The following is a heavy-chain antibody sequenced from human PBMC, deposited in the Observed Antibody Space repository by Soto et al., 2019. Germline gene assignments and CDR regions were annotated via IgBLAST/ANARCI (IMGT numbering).Heavy chain of an antibody. J-gene: IGHJ6*02. V-gene: IGHV3-21*01. CDR2: ISSSSGYI. CDR1: GFTFSSYS. D-gene: IGHD2-21*01. CDR3: ARVVDCYAPYYYHGMDV. Sequence: EVQLVESGGGLVKPGGSLRLSCAASGFTFSSYSMNWVRQAPGKGLEWVSSISSSSGYIYYADSVKGRFTISRDNAKNPLSLQMNSLRAEDTAVYYCARVVDCYAPYYYHGMDVWGLGTTVTVSS.